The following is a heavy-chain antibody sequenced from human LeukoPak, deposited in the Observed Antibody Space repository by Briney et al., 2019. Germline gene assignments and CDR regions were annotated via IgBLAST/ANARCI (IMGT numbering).Heavy chain of an antibody. CDR2: INGDGSTS. J-gene: IGHJ4*02. CDR1: GFTFYSYW. Sequence: GGSLRLSCVASGFTFYSYWMHWVRQAPEKGLVWVSCINGDGSTSNYADSVKGRFTISRDNAKNTLYLQMHSLRAEDTAVYYCARDEPTVTTGPPVGSWGQGTLVTVSS. CDR3: ARDEPTVTTGPPVGS. V-gene: IGHV3-74*01. D-gene: IGHD4-17*01.